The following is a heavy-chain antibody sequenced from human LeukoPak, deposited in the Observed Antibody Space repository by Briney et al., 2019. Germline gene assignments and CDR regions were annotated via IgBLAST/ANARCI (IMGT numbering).Heavy chain of an antibody. Sequence: GGSLRLSCAASGFTFSSYSINWVRQAPGKGLEWVSSISSSSSYIYYADSVKGRFTISRDNAKNSLYLQMNSLRAEDTAVNYCARDSHYGAFDYWGQGTLVTVSS. CDR2: ISSSSSYI. J-gene: IGHJ4*02. V-gene: IGHV3-21*01. CDR1: GFTFSSYS. D-gene: IGHD4-17*01. CDR3: ARDSHYGAFDY.